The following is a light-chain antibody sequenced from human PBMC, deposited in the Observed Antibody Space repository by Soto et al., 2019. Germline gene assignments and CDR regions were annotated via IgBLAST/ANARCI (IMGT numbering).Light chain of an antibody. CDR1: QSVSATY. V-gene: IGKV3-20*01. CDR2: GAS. Sequence: EIVLTQSPGTLSLSPGERATLSCRASQSVSATYLAWYQQKPGQAPRLLIYGASNRATGIPDRFTCSGSGTDFTLTISRLEPEDFAVYFCQQYVSSPMYTFGQGTKLEIK. CDR3: QQYVSSPMYT. J-gene: IGKJ2*01.